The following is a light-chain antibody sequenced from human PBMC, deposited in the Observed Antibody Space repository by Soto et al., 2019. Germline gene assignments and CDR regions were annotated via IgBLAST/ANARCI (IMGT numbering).Light chain of an antibody. J-gene: IGKJ5*01. V-gene: IGKV3-11*01. CDR1: QSVRRY. Sequence: EIVLTQSPATLSLSPGERATLSCRASQSVRRYLAWYQQKPGQAPRLLLYDASTRATGIPARFSGSGSETDFTLTITSLEPEDFAVYYCQQRNNWPPITFGQGTRLEIK. CDR2: DAS. CDR3: QQRNNWPPIT.